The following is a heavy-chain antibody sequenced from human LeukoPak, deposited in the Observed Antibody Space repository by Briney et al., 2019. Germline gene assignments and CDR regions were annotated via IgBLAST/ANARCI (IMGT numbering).Heavy chain of an antibody. Sequence: ASVKVSCKASGYTFTSYCMHWVRQAPGQGLEWMGIINPSGGSTSYAQKFQGRVTMTRDTSTSTVYMELSSLRSEDTAVYYCARAPITGTNLDGSEDIWGQGTMVTVSS. CDR1: GYTFTSYC. D-gene: IGHD1-20*01. CDR3: ARAPITGTNLDGSEDI. J-gene: IGHJ3*02. CDR2: INPSGGST. V-gene: IGHV1-46*01.